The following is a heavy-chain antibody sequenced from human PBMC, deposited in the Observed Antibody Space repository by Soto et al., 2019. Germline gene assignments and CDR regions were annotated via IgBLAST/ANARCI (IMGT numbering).Heavy chain of an antibody. V-gene: IGHV1-2*02. D-gene: IGHD2-8*01. CDR1: SFTFIDFY. CDR2: INATNGGT. Sequence: QVELVQSGTEVKKPGASVKVSCEASSFTFIDFYIHWLRQAPGQGLEWMGWINATNGGTRYAEKFQDRVTLTRDRSVRTAYLELQRLRSDDTAVYYCARSHCTDGICYTEVIPSWGQGTLVTVS. CDR3: ARSHCTDGICYTEVIPS. J-gene: IGHJ4*02.